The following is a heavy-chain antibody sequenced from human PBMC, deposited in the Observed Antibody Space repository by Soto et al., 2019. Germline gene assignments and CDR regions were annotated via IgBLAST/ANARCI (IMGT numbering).Heavy chain of an antibody. CDR2: ISAYNGNT. V-gene: IGHV1-18*01. CDR1: GNTFTNYG. Sequence: ASVKVSCKASGNTFTNYGISWVRQAPGQGLEWMGWISAYNGNTNYAQKLQGRVTMTTDTSTSTAYMELRSLRSDDTAVYYCARDWYYDILTGYFSHDAFDIWG. CDR3: ARDWYYDILTGYFSHDAFDI. J-gene: IGHJ3*02. D-gene: IGHD3-9*01.